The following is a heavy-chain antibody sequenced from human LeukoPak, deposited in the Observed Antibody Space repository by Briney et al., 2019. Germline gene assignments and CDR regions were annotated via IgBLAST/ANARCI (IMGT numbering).Heavy chain of an antibody. J-gene: IGHJ4*02. CDR1: GFTFSSYA. V-gene: IGHV3-23*01. D-gene: IGHD1-26*01. Sequence: GGSQRLSCAASGFTFSSYAMSWVRQAPGKGLEWVSAISGSGGSTYYADSVKGRFTISRDNSKNTLYLQMNSLRAEDTAVYYCAKDGSYYSESYYFDYWGQGTLVTVSS. CDR3: AKDGSYYSESYYFDY. CDR2: ISGSGGST.